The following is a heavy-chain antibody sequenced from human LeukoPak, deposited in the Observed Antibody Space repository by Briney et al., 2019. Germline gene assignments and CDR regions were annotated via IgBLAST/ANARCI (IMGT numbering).Heavy chain of an antibody. D-gene: IGHD6-13*01. Sequence: AGTLSLTCAVYGGSFSGYYWSWIRQPPGKGVEWIGEINRSGSTSYNSSLKSRVTISVDTSKNQFSLKLSSVTAADTAVYYCARGGGMWYFDLWGRGTLVTLSA. CDR3: ARGGGMWYFDL. J-gene: IGHJ2*01. CDR1: GGSFSGYY. CDR2: INRSGST. V-gene: IGHV4-34*01.